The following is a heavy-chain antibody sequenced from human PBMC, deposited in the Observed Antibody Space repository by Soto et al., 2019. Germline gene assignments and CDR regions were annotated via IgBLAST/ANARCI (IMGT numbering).Heavy chain of an antibody. CDR2: ISAYKGNT. CDR3: ARDRPYTCKYVEY. V-gene: IGHV1-18*01. Sequence: SSVKVSCKASGYTFTSVGITWVRQAPGQGLEWMGWISAYKGNTKYAQKFQGRVPMTTDTSTNTVYMELRSLRSDDTAVYYCARDRPYTCKYVEYWGQGTLVPVSS. J-gene: IGHJ4*02. CDR1: GYTFTSVG. D-gene: IGHD2-2*02.